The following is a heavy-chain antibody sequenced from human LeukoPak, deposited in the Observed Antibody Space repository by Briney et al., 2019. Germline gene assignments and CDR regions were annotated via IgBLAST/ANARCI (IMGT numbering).Heavy chain of an antibody. V-gene: IGHV4-39*07. D-gene: IGHD3-10*01. CDR1: GGSISSSSYY. J-gene: IGHJ5*02. CDR3: AKERGWFGESGSNNWFDP. CDR2: IYYSGST. Sequence: SETLSLTCTVSGGSISSSSYYWGWILQPPGKGLEWIGSIYYSGSTYYNPSLKSRVTISVDTSKNQFSLKLSSVTAADTAVYYCAKERGWFGESGSNNWFDPWGQGTLVTVSS.